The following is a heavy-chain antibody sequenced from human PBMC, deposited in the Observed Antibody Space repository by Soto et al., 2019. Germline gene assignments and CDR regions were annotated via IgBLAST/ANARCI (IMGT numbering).Heavy chain of an antibody. CDR3: ARGHLLAAQD. J-gene: IGHJ4*02. CDR1: GGSLSTYY. D-gene: IGHD3-3*02. Sequence: PSETLSLTCTVSGGSLSTYYWSWIRQPPGKGLEWIGYIYYSGSTYYNPSLKSRVTISVDRSKNQFSLKLSSVTSADTAVYYCARGHLLAAQDWGLGTLVTVSS. V-gene: IGHV4-59*12. CDR2: IYYSGST.